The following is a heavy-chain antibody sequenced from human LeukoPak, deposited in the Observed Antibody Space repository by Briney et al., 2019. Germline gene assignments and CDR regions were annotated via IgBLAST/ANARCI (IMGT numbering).Heavy chain of an antibody. D-gene: IGHD2-15*01. J-gene: IGHJ6*03. CDR2: ISGSGGST. V-gene: IGHV3-23*01. Sequence: GGSLRLSCAASGFTFSSYAMSWVRQAPGKGLEWVSAISGSGGSTYNADSVKGRFTISRDNSKNTLYLQMNSLRAEDTAVYYCAKDPASGSSGGSRASLNYYYYMDVWGKGTTVTVSS. CDR1: GFTFSSYA. CDR3: AKDPASGSSGGSRASLNYYYYMDV.